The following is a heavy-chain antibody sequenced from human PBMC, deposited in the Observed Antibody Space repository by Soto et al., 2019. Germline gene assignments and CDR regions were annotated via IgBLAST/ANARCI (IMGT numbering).Heavy chain of an antibody. V-gene: IGHV1-69*06. CDR2: IIPIFGTA. J-gene: IGHJ4*02. CDR3: ARQATGYSSGWHRFYFDY. CDR1: GGNFSSYA. D-gene: IGHD6-19*01. Sequence: SVKVSCKASGGNFSSYAISWVRQAPGQGLEWIGGIIPIFGTANYAQKFQGRVTISVDTSKNQFSLKLSSVTAADTAVYYVARQATGYSSGWHRFYFDYWGQGTLVTVSP.